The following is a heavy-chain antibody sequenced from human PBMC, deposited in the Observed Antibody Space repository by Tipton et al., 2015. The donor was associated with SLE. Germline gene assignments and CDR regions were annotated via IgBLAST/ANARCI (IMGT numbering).Heavy chain of an antibody. J-gene: IGHJ4*02. D-gene: IGHD1-26*01. CDR2: IYYTGTTA. Sequence: GLVKPSETLSLTCTVSGVSVSSFYWSWIRQSPGKGLEWIGSIYYTGTTAYYNSFLKSRVTMSVDTSKNQFSLRLTSVIAADTAVYYCVRINSGASRLFDYWGQGKLVAVSS. CDR1: GVSVSSFY. CDR3: VRINSGASRLFDY. V-gene: IGHV4-59*04.